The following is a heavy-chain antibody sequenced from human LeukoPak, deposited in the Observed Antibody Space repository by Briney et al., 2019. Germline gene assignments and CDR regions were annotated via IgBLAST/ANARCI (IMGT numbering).Heavy chain of an antibody. Sequence: ASVKVSCKASGYTFTGYYMHWVRQAPGQGLEWMGWINPNSGGTNYAQKFQGRVTMTRDTSISTAYMELSRLRSDDTAVYYCARDEQQFATTLVDYWGQGTLVTVSS. CDR2: INPNSGGT. V-gene: IGHV1-2*02. CDR3: ARDEQQFATTLVDY. CDR1: GYTFTGYY. J-gene: IGHJ4*02. D-gene: IGHD6-6*01.